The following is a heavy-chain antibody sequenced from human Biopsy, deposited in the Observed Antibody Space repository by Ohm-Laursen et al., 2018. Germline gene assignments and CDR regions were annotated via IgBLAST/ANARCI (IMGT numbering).Heavy chain of an antibody. CDR1: GGTFSDYA. V-gene: IGHV1-69*06. CDR2: IIPLFGTT. D-gene: IGHD1-1*01. J-gene: IGHJ6*02. Sequence: SVKVSCKASGGTFSDYAISWLRQAPGQGLEWMGGIIPLFGTTNYAQKFQGRVTMTADTSTSTAYMEVTSLRSDDTAVYYCARAKLEPVYYYYGMDVWGQGTTVTISS. CDR3: ARAKLEPVYYYYGMDV.